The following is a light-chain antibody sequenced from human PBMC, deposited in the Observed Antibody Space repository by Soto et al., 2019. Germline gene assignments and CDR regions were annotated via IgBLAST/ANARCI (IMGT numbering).Light chain of an antibody. CDR3: QQYNTYPMT. CDR2: AAS. V-gene: IGKV1-9*01. J-gene: IGKJ4*02. Sequence: DIQLTQSPSSLSASVGDRVTITCRASQGISSYLAWYQQKPGKAPKLLIYAASTLQTGVPSRFSGSASGTEFTLTISSLQPEDFATYYCQQYNTYPMTFGEGTKVEIK. CDR1: QGISSY.